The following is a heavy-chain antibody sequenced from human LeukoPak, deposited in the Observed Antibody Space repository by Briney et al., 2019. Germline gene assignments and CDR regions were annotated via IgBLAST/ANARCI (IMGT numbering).Heavy chain of an antibody. CDR2: ISSSRTT. V-gene: IGHV3-23*01. J-gene: IGHJ4*02. D-gene: IGHD2-8*01. Sequence: GGSLRLSCAASGFTFSSYAMSWVRQAPGKGLEWVSAISSSRTTYYADSVKGRFTISRDNSENTVYLQMNSLRAEDTAVYYCAQFGPGMAVGDYWGQGTLVTVSS. CDR3: AQFGPGMAVGDY. CDR1: GFTFSSYA.